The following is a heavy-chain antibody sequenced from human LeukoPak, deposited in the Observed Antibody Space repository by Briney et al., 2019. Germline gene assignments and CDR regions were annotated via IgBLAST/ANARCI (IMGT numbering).Heavy chain of an antibody. D-gene: IGHD3-10*01. Sequence: GGSLRLSCAASGFTFSSYWMSWVRQAPGKGLEWVANIKQDGSEKYYVDSVKGRFTISRDNDKNSLYLQMNSLRAEDTAVYYCARDRWFTPNDYYYYGTDVWGQGTTVTVSS. V-gene: IGHV3-7*01. J-gene: IGHJ6*02. CDR3: ARDRWFTPNDYYYYGTDV. CDR2: IKQDGSEK. CDR1: GFTFSSYW.